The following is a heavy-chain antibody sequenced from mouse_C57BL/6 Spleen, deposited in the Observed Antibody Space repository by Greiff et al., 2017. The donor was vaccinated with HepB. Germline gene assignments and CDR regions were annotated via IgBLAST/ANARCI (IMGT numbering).Heavy chain of an antibody. CDR1: GYAFTNYL. J-gene: IGHJ3*01. D-gene: IGHD1-1*01. CDR3: ARRGYGSSYEGFAY. CDR2: INPGSGGT. V-gene: IGHV1-54*01. Sequence: VQRVESGAELVRPGTSVKVSCKASGYAFTNYLIEWVKQRPGQGLEWIGVINPGSGGTNYNEKFKGKATLTADKSSSTAYMQLSSLTSEDSAVYFCARRGYGSSYEGFAYWGQGTLVTVSA.